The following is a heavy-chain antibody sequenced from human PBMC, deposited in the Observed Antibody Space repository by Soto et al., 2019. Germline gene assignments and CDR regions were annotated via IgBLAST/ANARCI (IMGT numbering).Heavy chain of an antibody. V-gene: IGHV3-23*01. CDR1: GFTFSSYA. CDR3: AKAPGASVVAAAS. D-gene: IGHD2-15*01. CDR2: ISGSGAST. Sequence: PGGSLRLSCAASGFTFSSYAMSWVRQAPGKGLEWVSCISGSGASTYYADSVKGRFTISRDNSKNTLYVQMNSLRAEDTAVYYCAKAPGASVVAAASWGQGTLVTVSS. J-gene: IGHJ4*02.